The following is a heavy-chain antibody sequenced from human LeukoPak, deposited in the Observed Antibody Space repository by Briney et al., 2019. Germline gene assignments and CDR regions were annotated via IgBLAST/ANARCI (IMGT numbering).Heavy chain of an antibody. CDR2: IWYDGSNK. CDR3: ARGATYYYDSSGYYRFDY. CDR1: GFTFSSYG. J-gene: IGHJ4*02. Sequence: GGSLRLSCAASGFTFSSYGMHWVRQAPGKGLEWVAVIWYDGSNKYYADSVKGRFTISRDNSKNTLYLQMNNLRAEDTAVYYCARGATYYYDSSGYYRFDYWGQGTLVTVSS. V-gene: IGHV3-33*01. D-gene: IGHD3-22*01.